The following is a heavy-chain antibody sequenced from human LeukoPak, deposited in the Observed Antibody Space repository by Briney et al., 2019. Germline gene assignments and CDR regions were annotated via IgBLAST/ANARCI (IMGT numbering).Heavy chain of an antibody. CDR2: ISSSSSYI. D-gene: IGHD6-13*01. CDR1: GFTFSSYS. J-gene: IGHJ2*01. Sequence: GGSLRLSCAASGFTFSSYSMNWVRQAPGKGLEWVSSISSSSSYIYYADSVKGRFTISRDNAKNSLYLQMNSLRAEDTAVYYCARVPLIVIAAAGNRYFDLWGRGTLVTVSS. CDR3: ARVPLIVIAAAGNRYFDL. V-gene: IGHV3-21*01.